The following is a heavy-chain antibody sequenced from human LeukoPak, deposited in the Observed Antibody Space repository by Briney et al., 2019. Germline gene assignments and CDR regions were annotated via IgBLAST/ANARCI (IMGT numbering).Heavy chain of an antibody. Sequence: ASVKVSCKASGYTFTGYYMHWVRQAPGQVLEWMGWINPNSGGTNYAQKFQGRVTMTRDTSISTAYMELSRLRSDDTAVYYCARCWEPSSYYYYYYGMDVWGQGTTVTVSS. CDR3: ARCWEPSSYYYYYYGMDV. CDR2: INPNSGGT. J-gene: IGHJ6*02. V-gene: IGHV1-2*02. D-gene: IGHD1-26*01. CDR1: GYTFTGYY.